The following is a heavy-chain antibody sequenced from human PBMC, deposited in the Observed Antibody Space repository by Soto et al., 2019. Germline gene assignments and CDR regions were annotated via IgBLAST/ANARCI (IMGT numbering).Heavy chain of an antibody. Sequence: ASVKVSCKASGYTFTGYYMHRVRQAPGQGLEWMGWINPNSGGTNYAQKFQGWVTMTRDTSISTAYMELSRLRSDDTAVYYCARESSSSAGYYYYYYMDVWGKGTTVTVSS. V-gene: IGHV1-2*04. CDR1: GYTFTGYY. CDR2: INPNSGGT. D-gene: IGHD6-6*01. J-gene: IGHJ6*03. CDR3: ARESSSSAGYYYYYYMDV.